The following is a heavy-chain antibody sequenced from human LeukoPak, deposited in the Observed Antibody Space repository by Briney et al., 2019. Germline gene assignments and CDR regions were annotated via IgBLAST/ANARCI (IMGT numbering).Heavy chain of an antibody. CDR1: GGSFSGYY. CDR2: IDHSGTT. D-gene: IGHD3-22*01. V-gene: IGHV4-34*01. J-gene: IGHJ3*01. Sequence: PPETLSLTCAVYGGSFSGYYWSWIRQPPGQGLELIGEIDHSGTTNYNPSLKSRVTISLDTSKNQFSLILSSVTAADTAVYYPAKAPYLSSGSWGQGTMVTVSS. CDR3: AKAPYLSSGS.